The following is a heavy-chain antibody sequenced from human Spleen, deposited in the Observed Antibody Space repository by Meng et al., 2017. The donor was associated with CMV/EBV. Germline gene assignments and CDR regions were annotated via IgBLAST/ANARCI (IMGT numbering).Heavy chain of an antibody. Sequence: SVKVSCKASGGTFSTYSVTWVRQAPGQGLEWMGGIIPMFGTANYAQKFQGGVTITRDESTSTAYMEMTSLRSEDTAVYYCASGETAGLDYYGMDVWGQGTTVTVSS. J-gene: IGHJ6*02. CDR3: ASGETAGLDYYGMDV. V-gene: IGHV1-69*05. CDR2: IIPMFGTA. CDR1: GGTFSTYS. D-gene: IGHD3/OR15-3a*01.